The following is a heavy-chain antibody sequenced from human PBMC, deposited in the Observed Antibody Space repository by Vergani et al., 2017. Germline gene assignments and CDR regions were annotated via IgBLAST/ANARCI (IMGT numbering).Heavy chain of an antibody. CDR2: IGYDGRIK. J-gene: IGHJ4*02. CDR3: AKDGRENSDYGYFDY. V-gene: IGHV3-30*02. D-gene: IGHD4-17*01. Sequence: QVQLVETGGGVVQPGGSLRLYCATSGFSFNTYGAHCVRQAPGKGLEWVAFIGYDGRIKYNVDSVKGRFTISRDTSKKTLSLQMRSLRADDTAVYYCAKDGRENSDYGYFDYWGQGTLVTVSS. CDR1: GFSFNTYG.